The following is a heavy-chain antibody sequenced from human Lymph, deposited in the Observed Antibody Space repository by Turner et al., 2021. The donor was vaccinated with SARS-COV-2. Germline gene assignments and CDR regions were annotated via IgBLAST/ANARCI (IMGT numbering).Heavy chain of an antibody. CDR2: CNPCNGGT. CDR3: ARGGLYYYDSSAYYGDAFDF. J-gene: IGHJ3*01. V-gene: IGHV1-2*02. D-gene: IGHD3-22*01. Sequence: QVQLVQSGAEVKEPGASVKFSCKAAGDTFTGYYIHWVRQAPGQGVGWMGWCNPCNGGTNYEQDYKDKVTMTRDTSSSTDYLELSRLRSDDTDVYYCARGGLYYYDSSAYYGDAFDFWGQGTMVTVSS. CDR1: GDTFTGYY.